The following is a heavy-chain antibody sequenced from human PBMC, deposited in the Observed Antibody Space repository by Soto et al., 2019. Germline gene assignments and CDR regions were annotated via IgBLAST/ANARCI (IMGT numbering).Heavy chain of an antibody. D-gene: IGHD1-1*01. CDR1: GYTFTIYS. Sequence: ASVKVSCKASGYTFTIYSIHWVRQAPGLGLEWMGLINPTGGGTNYTQKFQGRVTMTSDTSTSTVYMELSSLRFEDTAVYYCVRKTGAYDFYIRGQGTMVTVSS. CDR3: VRKTGAYDFYI. V-gene: IGHV1-46*01. CDR2: INPTGGGT. J-gene: IGHJ3*02.